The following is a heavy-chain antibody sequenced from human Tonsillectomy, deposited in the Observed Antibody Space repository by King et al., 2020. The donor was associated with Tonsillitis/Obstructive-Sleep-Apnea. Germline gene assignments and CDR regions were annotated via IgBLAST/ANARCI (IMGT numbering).Heavy chain of an antibody. D-gene: IGHD5-18*01. Sequence: EVQLVESEAEVKKPGESLRISCKGSGYSFTTYWISWVRQMPGKGLEWMGRIDPTDSYANYSPSFQGRVTISADKSISTAYLQWSSLKASDTAMYYCARLMDTALVPSGMDVWGQGTTVTVSS. V-gene: IGHV5-10-1*03. CDR2: IDPTDSYA. CDR3: ARLMDTALVPSGMDV. CDR1: GYSFTTYW. J-gene: IGHJ6*02.